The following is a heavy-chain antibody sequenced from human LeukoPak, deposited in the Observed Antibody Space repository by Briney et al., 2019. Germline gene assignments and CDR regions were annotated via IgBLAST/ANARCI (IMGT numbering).Heavy chain of an antibody. D-gene: IGHD3-10*01. V-gene: IGHV3-21*01. J-gene: IGHJ4*02. Sequence: GGSLRLSCAASGFTFSSYSMNWVRQAPGKGREWVSSISSSNRYIYYTDSVKGRFTISRDDARNSLDLQMNSLRPEDTAVYYCASGIYYASVHTWSPVWGQGTLVTVSS. CDR3: ASGIYYASVHTWSPV. CDR1: GFTFSSYS. CDR2: ISSSNRYI.